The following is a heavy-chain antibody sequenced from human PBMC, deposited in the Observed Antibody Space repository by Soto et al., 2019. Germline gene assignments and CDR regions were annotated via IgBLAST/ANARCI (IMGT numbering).Heavy chain of an antibody. CDR1: GYTFTSYG. Sequence: ASVKVSCKASGYTFTSYGISWVRQVPGQGLEWMGWISAYNGNTNYAQKLQGRVTMTTDTSTSTAYMELRSLRSDDTAVYYCARGDCSSTSCYSMDVWGQGTTVTVSS. D-gene: IGHD2-2*02. J-gene: IGHJ6*02. V-gene: IGHV1-18*01. CDR3: ARGDCSSTSCYSMDV. CDR2: ISAYNGNT.